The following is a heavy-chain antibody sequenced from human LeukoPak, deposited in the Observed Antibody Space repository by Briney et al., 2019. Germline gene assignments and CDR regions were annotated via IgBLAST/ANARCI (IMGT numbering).Heavy chain of an antibody. J-gene: IGHJ4*02. V-gene: IGHV1-69*04. Sequence: SVKVSCTASAGTFTSYAISWVRLAHGQGLEWMGRIITILGIANYSQKVQGRVTITTEKSTSTANMELSSLRPEDTAVYYCARDNRSGFWSGYFDYWGQGTLVTVSS. D-gene: IGHD3-3*01. CDR2: IITILGIA. CDR1: AGTFTSYA. CDR3: ARDNRSGFWSGYFDY.